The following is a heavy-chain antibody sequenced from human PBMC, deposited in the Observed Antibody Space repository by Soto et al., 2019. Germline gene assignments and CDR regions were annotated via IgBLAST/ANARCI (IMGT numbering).Heavy chain of an antibody. CDR2: ISSSSSYT. V-gene: IGHV3-11*05. CDR3: AKVGPAYGDYS. Sequence: GGSLRLSCAASGFTFSDYYMSWIRQAPGKGLEWVSYISSSSSYTNYADSVKGRFTISRDNSKNTLYLQMNSLRAEDTAVYYCAKVGPAYGDYSWGQGTLVTVSS. CDR1: GFTFSDYY. J-gene: IGHJ4*02. D-gene: IGHD4-17*01.